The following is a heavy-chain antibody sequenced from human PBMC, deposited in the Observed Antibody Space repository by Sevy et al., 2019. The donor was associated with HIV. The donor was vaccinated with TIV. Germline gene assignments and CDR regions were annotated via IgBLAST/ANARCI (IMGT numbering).Heavy chain of an antibody. CDR2: ISRSGGST. CDR1: GFNFNYYG. D-gene: IGHD2-2*01. J-gene: IGHJ6*02. V-gene: IGHV3-23*01. CDR3: AKVDVVVPVADYGMDV. Sequence: GGSLRLSCAASGFNFNYYGIHWVRQAPGKGLEWVSSISRSGGSTYYADSVKGRFTISRDNSKNTLYLQMNSLRAEDTAVYYCAKVDVVVPVADYGMDVWGQGTTVTVSS.